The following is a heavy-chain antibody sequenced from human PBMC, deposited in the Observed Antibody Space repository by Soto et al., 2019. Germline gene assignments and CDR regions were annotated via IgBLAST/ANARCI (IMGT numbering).Heavy chain of an antibody. CDR3: ARGRGGSYGGNSAHFDI. D-gene: IGHD4-17*01. CDR2: IWYDGSKK. V-gene: IGHV3-33*08. J-gene: IGHJ3*02. Sequence: GGSLRLSCAASGFTFSGFGMHWVRQAPGKGLEWVAVIWYDGSKKYYADCVKGRFTISRDNSKNALYLQMNSLRAEDTAVYYCARGRGGSYGGNSAHFDIWGQGTLVTVSS. CDR1: GFTFSGFG.